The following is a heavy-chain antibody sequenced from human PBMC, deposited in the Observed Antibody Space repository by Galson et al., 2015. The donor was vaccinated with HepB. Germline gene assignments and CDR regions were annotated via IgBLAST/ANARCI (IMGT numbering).Heavy chain of an antibody. D-gene: IGHD2-2*01. CDR3: ARGASTPYCSSTSCYLWFDP. J-gene: IGHJ5*02. CDR2: ITHNGDT. CDR1: GGSFSGYY. Sequence: LSLTCAVYGGSFSGYYWSWIRQPPGKGLEWIGEITHNGDTNYNPSLKSRATISVDTSKKQFSLRLNSVTAADTAVYYCARGASTPYCSSTSCYLWFDPWGQGTLVTVSS. V-gene: IGHV4-34*01.